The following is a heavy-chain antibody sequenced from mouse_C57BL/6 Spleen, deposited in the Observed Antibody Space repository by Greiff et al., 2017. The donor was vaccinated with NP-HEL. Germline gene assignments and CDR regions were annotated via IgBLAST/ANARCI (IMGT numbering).Heavy chain of an antibody. J-gene: IGHJ4*01. CDR2: IYPASGNT. Sequence: VQLQQSVAELVRPGASVKLSCTASGFNFTNSYMPWVKQRPEQGLEWIGRIYPASGNTNYAPKFQGKATITADTSSNTAYLQLSSLTSEDTAIYYYSGTGYYDYAMDYWGQGTSVTVSS. CDR1: GFNFTNSY. V-gene: IGHV14-3*01. CDR3: SGTGYYDYAMDY. D-gene: IGHD3-2*02.